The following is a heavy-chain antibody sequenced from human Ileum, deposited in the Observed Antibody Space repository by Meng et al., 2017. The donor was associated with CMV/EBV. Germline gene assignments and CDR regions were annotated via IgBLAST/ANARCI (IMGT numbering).Heavy chain of an antibody. CDR2: INPSGGTT. CDR1: GCTFTNSY. Sequence: SGCTFTNSYLHWVRQAPGQGLEWMGMINPSGGTTRYAQKFQGRVTMTRDSSTSAVYMDLSSLRSDDTAVYYCARGIAGTTFYFDYWGQGTLVTVSS. V-gene: IGHV1-46*01. J-gene: IGHJ4*02. D-gene: IGHD1-7*01. CDR3: ARGIAGTTFYFDY.